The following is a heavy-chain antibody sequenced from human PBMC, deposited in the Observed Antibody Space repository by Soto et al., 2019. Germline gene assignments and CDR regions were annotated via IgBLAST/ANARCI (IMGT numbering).Heavy chain of an antibody. CDR3: ARGITIFGVVIPAAFDI. CDR2: IWYDGSNK. J-gene: IGHJ3*02. D-gene: IGHD3-3*01. Sequence: QVQLVESGGGVVQPGRSLRLSCAASGFTFSSYGMHWVRQAPGKGLEWVAVIWYDGSNKYYADSVKDRFTISRDNSKNTLYLQMNSLRAEDTAVYYCARGITIFGVVIPAAFDIWGQGTMVTVSS. V-gene: IGHV3-33*01. CDR1: GFTFSSYG.